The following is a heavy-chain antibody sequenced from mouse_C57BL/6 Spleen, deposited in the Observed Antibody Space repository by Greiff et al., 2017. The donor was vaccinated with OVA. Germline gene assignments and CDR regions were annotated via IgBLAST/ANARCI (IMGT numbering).Heavy chain of an antibody. CDR2: ISSGGDYI. D-gene: IGHD2-4*01. Sequence: EVKLMESGEGLVKPGGSLKLSCAASGFTFSSYAMSWVRQTPEKRLEWVAYISSGGDYIYYADTVKGRFTISRDNARNTLYLQMSSLKSEDTAMYYCTRSGYDYDEVAYWGQGTLVTVSA. CDR3: TRSGYDYDEVAY. J-gene: IGHJ3*01. V-gene: IGHV5-9-1*02. CDR1: GFTFSSYA.